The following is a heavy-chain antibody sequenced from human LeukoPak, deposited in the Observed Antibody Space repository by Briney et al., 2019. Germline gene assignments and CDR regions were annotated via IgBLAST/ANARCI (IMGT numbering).Heavy chain of an antibody. CDR1: GFTFSSYA. D-gene: IGHD3-10*01. Sequence: GGSLRLSCAASGFTFSSYAVSWVRQAPGKGLEWVSAISGSGGGTYYADSVKGRFTISRDNSKNTLYLQMNSLRAEDTAVYSCAKPGPGRVYNWFDPWGQGTLVTVSS. J-gene: IGHJ5*02. V-gene: IGHV3-23*01. CDR2: ISGSGGGT. CDR3: AKPGPGRVYNWFDP.